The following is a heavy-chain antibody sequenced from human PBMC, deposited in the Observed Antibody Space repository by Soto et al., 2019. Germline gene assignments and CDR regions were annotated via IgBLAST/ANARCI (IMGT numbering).Heavy chain of an antibody. CDR2: ISGSGGST. V-gene: IGHV3-23*01. CDR3: AKDQGYCSSTSCYVDAFDI. Sequence: EVQLLESGGGLVQPGGSLRLSCAASGFTFSSYAMSWVRQAPGKGLEWVSAISGSGGSTYYADSVKGRFTISRDNSKNTLYLKMNSLRAEDTAVYYCAKDQGYCSSTSCYVDAFDIWGQGTMVTVSS. CDR1: GFTFSSYA. D-gene: IGHD2-2*01. J-gene: IGHJ3*02.